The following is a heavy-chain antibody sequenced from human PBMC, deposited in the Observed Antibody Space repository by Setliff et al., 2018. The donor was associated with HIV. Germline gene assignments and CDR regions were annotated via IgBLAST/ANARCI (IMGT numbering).Heavy chain of an antibody. Sequence: PGGSLRLSCKVSGFSFSDYWMHWVRRVPGKGLVWVSRIQNDGSATWYADSVKGRFTISRDTSKNTLHLQMNSLRAEDTAVYYCAKAPPYYYYMDVWGKGTTVTVSS. V-gene: IGHV3-74*01. CDR1: GFSFSDYW. CDR2: IQNDGSAT. CDR3: AKAPPYYYYMDV. J-gene: IGHJ6*03.